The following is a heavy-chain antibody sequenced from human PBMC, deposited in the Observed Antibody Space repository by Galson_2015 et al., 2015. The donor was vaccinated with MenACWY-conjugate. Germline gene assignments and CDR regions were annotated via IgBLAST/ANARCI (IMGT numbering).Heavy chain of an antibody. CDR2: ISSSSSTI. J-gene: IGHJ4*02. CDR3: ARVNMDRDSNTRGGIDY. D-gene: IGHD3-10*01. Sequence: SLRLSCAASGFTFSSYTMNWVRQAPGKGLEWISHISSSSSTIYYTNSVKGRFTISRDNANNTAYMELRSLRSDDTAIYYCARVNMDRDSNTRGGIDYWGQGTLVTVSS. CDR1: GFTFSSYT. V-gene: IGHV3-48*04.